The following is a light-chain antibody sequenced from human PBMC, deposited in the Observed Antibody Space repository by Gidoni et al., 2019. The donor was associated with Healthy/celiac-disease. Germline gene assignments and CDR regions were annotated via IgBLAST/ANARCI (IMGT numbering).Light chain of an antibody. CDR2: KAS. V-gene: IGKV1-5*03. CDR1: QSISSW. Sequence: DIQMTQSPSTLSASVGDRVTITCRASQSISSWLAWYQHKPGKAPKLLIYKASSLESGVPSRFSGSGSGTEFTLTIRSLQPDDFATYYCQQYNSYPWTFGQGTKVEIK. J-gene: IGKJ1*01. CDR3: QQYNSYPWT.